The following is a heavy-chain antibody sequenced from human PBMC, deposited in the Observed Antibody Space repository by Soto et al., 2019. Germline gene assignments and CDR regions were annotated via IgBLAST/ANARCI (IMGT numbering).Heavy chain of an antibody. D-gene: IGHD2-15*01. CDR2: ISAYNGNT. V-gene: IGHV1-18*04. J-gene: IGHJ5*02. CDR3: ARTKFRGGGSPALGWFDP. CDR1: GYTFTSYG. Sequence: QVQLVQSGAEVKKPGASVKVSCKASGYTFTSYGISWVRQAPGQGLEWMGWISAYNGNTNYAQKLQGRVTMTTDTSTSTGYMELRSLRSDDTAVYYCARTKFRGGGSPALGWFDPWGQGTLVTVSS.